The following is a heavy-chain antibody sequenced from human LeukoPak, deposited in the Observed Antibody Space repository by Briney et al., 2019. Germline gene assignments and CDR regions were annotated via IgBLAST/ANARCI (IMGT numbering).Heavy chain of an antibody. V-gene: IGHV3-7*01. CDR2: INEDGSGK. J-gene: IGHJ6*04. CDR1: GFTFSNYW. Sequence: GGSLRLSCVSSGFTFSNYWMKWVRQAPGKGLEWVASINEDGSGKFSVGSVKDRITISRDDTRNSLDLQINSLTVEDTAIYYCARDDGDVWGTGTTVTVSS. CDR3: ARDDGDV.